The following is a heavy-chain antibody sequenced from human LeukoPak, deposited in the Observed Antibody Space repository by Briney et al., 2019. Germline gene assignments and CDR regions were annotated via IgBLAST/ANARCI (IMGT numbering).Heavy chain of an antibody. CDR2: IIPIFGTA. J-gene: IGHJ4*02. CDR1: GGTFSSYA. CDR3: ARGGSGYDFYFDY. V-gene: IGHV1-69*05. Sequence: AASVKVSCKASGGTFSSYAISWVRQAPGQGLEWMGGIIPIFGTANYAQKFQGRVTITTEESTSTAYMELSSLRSEDTAVYYCARGGSGYDFYFDYWGQGTLVTVSS. D-gene: IGHD5-12*01.